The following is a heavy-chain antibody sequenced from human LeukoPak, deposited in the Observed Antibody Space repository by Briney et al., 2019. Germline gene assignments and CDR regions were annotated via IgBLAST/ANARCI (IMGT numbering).Heavy chain of an antibody. Sequence: GRSLRLSCAASGFTFSNYAMHWGRQAPGKGLEWVAVISLDGSNKYYVDSVKCRFTITRDNSKNTLYLQMTSLRVEDTAVYYCARDNWGSDYWGQGTLVTVSS. D-gene: IGHD7-27*01. CDR1: GFTFSNYA. J-gene: IGHJ4*02. CDR3: ARDNWGSDY. CDR2: ISLDGSNK. V-gene: IGHV3-30-3*01.